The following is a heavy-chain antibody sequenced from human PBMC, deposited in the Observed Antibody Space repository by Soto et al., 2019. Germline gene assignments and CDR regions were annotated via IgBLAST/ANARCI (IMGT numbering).Heavy chain of an antibody. V-gene: IGHV4-31*03. CDR3: ATGWKPTPVY. Sequence: TSETLSLTCTVSGGLISNGGYYWSWIRQHPGKGLEWIGYIYYGASTYYNPSLKSRVTISIDTSKNQFSLKVTSVTAADTAVYYCATGWKPTPVYWGHGTPVTVSS. J-gene: IGHJ4*01. CDR2: IYYGAST. CDR1: GGLISNGGYY. D-gene: IGHD1-1*01.